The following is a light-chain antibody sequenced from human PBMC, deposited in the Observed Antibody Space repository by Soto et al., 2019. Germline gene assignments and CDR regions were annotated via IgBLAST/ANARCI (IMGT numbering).Light chain of an antibody. CDR3: MQGLQSSPT. CDR1: QSLLHTNGYNY. CDR2: MGS. V-gene: IGKV2-28*01. J-gene: IGKJ3*01. Sequence: EIVMTQSPLSLPVTPGEPASISCRSNQSLLHTNGYNYLDWYLQKSGQPPQLLIYMGSNRASGVPDRFSGGGSRTDFTLKISRVEAEDVGVYYCMQGLQSSPTFGPGTTVEI.